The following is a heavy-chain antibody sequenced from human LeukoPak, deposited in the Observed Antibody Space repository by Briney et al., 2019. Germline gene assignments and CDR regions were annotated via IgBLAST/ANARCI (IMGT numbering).Heavy chain of an antibody. CDR2: ITYDGGT. CDR1: GDSLRSPYYY. V-gene: IGHV4-39*07. Sequence: TSSETLSLTCSVSGDSLRSPYYYWGWIRQPPGKGLEWIGSITYDGGTYYNPSLKSRVTLSIDTSKNQFSLNLTSVTAADTAVYYCVRESFQFPTTWHWFDPWGQGTLVTVSS. D-gene: IGHD1-14*01. CDR3: VRESFQFPTTWHWFDP. J-gene: IGHJ5*02.